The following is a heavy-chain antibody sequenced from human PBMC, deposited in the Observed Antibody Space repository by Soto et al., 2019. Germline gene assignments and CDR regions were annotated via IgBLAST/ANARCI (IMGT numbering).Heavy chain of an antibody. CDR3: ATGPLSLLPRPAGYYYYYGMDV. CDR1: GGSISSGGYY. D-gene: IGHD6-6*01. Sequence: SETLSLTCTVSGGSISSGGYYWSWIRQHPGKGLEWIGYIYYSGSTYYNPSLKSRVTISVDTSKNQFSLKLSSVTAADTAVYYCATGPLSLLPRPAGYYYYYGMDVWGQGTRVTVSS. V-gene: IGHV4-31*03. J-gene: IGHJ6*02. CDR2: IYYSGST.